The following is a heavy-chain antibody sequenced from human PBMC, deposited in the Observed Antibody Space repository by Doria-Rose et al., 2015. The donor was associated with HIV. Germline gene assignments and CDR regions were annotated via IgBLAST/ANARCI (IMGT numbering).Heavy chain of an antibody. J-gene: IGHJ4*02. CDR2: IFSDDER. CDR3: ARIKSSRWYHKYYFDF. Sequence: ESGPVLVKPTETLTLTCTVSGVSLSSPGMGVSWIRQPPGKALEWLANIFSDDERSYKTSLKSRLTISRSTSKSQLVLTMTDMDPVDTATYYCARIKSSRWYHKYYFDFWGQGPWSSSPQ. D-gene: IGHD6-13*01. V-gene: IGHV2-26*01. CDR1: GVSLSSPGMG.